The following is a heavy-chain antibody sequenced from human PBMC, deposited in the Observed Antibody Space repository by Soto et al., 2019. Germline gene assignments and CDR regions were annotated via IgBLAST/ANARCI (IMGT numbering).Heavy chain of an antibody. CDR2: INHSGST. V-gene: IGHV4-34*01. D-gene: IGHD2-21*02. CDR1: GESFSGNY. J-gene: IGHJ1*01. Sequence: QVQVQQWGAGLLKPSETLSLTCAVYGESFSGNYWNWIRQPPGKGLEWIGEINHSGSTIYNPSLNTPVTISLAPSHKNSSLPLPSVTAADTAVYYCRRGSFGGDFRGESWGPGTLVAVSS. CDR3: RRGSFGGDFRGES.